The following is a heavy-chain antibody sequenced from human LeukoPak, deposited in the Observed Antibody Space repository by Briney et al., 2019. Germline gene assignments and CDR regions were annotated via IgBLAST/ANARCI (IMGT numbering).Heavy chain of an antibody. V-gene: IGHV3-23*01. CDR3: AKDPTVTTDADAFDI. Sequence: GGSLRLSCAASGFTFSSYAMSWVRQAPGKGLEWVSAISGSGGSTYYADSVKGRFTISRDNSKNTLYLQMNGLRAEDTAVYYCAKDPTVTTDADAFDIWGQGTMVTVSS. CDR1: GFTFSSYA. J-gene: IGHJ3*02. D-gene: IGHD4-11*01. CDR2: ISGSGGST.